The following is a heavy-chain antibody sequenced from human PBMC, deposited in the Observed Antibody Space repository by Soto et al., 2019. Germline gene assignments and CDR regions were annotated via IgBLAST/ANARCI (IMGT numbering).Heavy chain of an antibody. CDR3: ARGSGWHNWFDP. J-gene: IGHJ5*02. D-gene: IGHD6-19*01. V-gene: IGHV4-39*01. CDR2: IYYSGST. Sequence: SETLSLTCTVSGGSISSSSYYWGWIRQPPGKGLEWIGSIYYSGSTYYNPSLKSRVTISVDTSKNQFSLKLSSVTAADTAVYYCARGSGWHNWFDPWGQGTLVTAPQ. CDR1: GGSISSSSYY.